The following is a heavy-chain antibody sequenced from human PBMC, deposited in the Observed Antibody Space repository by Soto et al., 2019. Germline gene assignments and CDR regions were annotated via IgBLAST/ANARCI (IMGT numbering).Heavy chain of an antibody. CDR2: ISWNSGSI. V-gene: IGHV3-9*01. Sequence: EVQLVESGGGLVQPGRSLRLSCAASGFTFDDYAMHWVRQAPGKGLEWVSGISWNSGSIGYADSVKGRFTISRDNAKNALYLQMNSLRAEDTALYYCAKDMGQQWFGDFDIWGQGTMVTVSS. CDR3: AKDMGQQWFGDFDI. J-gene: IGHJ3*02. CDR1: GFTFDDYA. D-gene: IGHD3-10*01.